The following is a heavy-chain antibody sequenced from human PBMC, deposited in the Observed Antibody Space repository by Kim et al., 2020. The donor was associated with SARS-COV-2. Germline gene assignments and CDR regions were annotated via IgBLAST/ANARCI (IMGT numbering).Heavy chain of an antibody. V-gene: IGHV3-21*01. CDR3: AREGGGSSGWSWFDP. D-gene: IGHD6-19*01. J-gene: IGHJ5*02. Sequence: GGSLRLSCAASGFTFSSYSMNWVRQAPGKGLEWVSSISSSSSNIYYADSVKGRFTISRDNAKNSLYLQMNSLRAEDTAVYYCAREGGGSSGWSWFDPWGQGTLVTVSS. CDR2: ISSSSSNI. CDR1: GFTFSSYS.